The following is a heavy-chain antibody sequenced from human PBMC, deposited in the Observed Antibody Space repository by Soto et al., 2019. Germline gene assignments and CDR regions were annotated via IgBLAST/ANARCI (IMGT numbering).Heavy chain of an antibody. CDR3: AKENTPPYFDS. J-gene: IGHJ4*02. CDR1: GFNLNDFG. V-gene: IGHV3-33*06. Sequence: PGGSLRLSCAVSGFNLNDFGIHWVRQAPGKGLEWVAVIWYDGNRKNYVDSVKGRFTISRDSSKNTVYLQINNLRVEDTAVYYCAKENTPPYFDSWGQGALVTVSS. D-gene: IGHD2-2*02. CDR2: IWYDGNRK.